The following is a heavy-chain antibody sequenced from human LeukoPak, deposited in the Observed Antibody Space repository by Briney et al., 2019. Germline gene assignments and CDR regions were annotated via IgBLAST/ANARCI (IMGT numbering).Heavy chain of an antibody. CDR1: GGSISSYY. D-gene: IGHD3-22*01. CDR3: ARGKRYDSSSIDY. J-gene: IGHJ4*02. Sequence: SETLSLTCTVSGGSISSYYCSWIRQPPGKGLEWIGYIYYSGSTNYNPSLKSRVTISVDTSKNQFSLKLSSVTAADTAVYYCARGKRYDSSSIDYWGQGTLVTVSS. V-gene: IGHV4-59*01. CDR2: IYYSGST.